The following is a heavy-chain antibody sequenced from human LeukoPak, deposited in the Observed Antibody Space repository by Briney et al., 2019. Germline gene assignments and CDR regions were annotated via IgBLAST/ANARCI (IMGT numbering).Heavy chain of an antibody. Sequence: GASVKVSCKASGYTFTGYYMHWVRQAPGQGLEWMGWINPNSGGTNYAQKFQGRVTMTRDTSISTAYMELRSLRSDDTAVYYCARVPGGYDSGVQDYWGQGTLVTVSS. J-gene: IGHJ4*02. D-gene: IGHD5-12*01. CDR3: ARVPGGYDSGVQDY. CDR1: GYTFTGYY. V-gene: IGHV1-2*02. CDR2: INPNSGGT.